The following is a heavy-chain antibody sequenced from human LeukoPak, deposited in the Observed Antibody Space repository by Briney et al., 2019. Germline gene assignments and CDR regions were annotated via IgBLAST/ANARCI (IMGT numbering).Heavy chain of an antibody. D-gene: IGHD4-17*01. J-gene: IGHJ1*01. CDR1: GFTFSNAW. CDR2: IKSKTDGGTT. Sequence: GGSLRLSCAASGFTFSNAWMSWVRQAPGKGLEWVGRIKSKTDGGTTDYAAPVKGRFTISRDDSKNTLYLQMNSLKTEDTAVYYCARSHTVTTYLGYFQHWGQGTLVTVSS. CDR3: ARSHTVTTYLGYFQH. V-gene: IGHV3-15*01.